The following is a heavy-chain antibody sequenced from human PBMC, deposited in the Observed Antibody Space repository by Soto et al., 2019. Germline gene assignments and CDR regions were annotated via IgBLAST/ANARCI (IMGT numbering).Heavy chain of an antibody. V-gene: IGHV4-39*01. J-gene: IGHJ6*02. D-gene: IGHD6-6*01. CDR3: ARQADGSSSVYYYGMDV. Sequence: SETLSLTCTVSGGSISSSSYYWGWIRQPPGKGLEWIGSIYYSGSTYYNPSLKSRVTISVDTSKNQFSLKLSSVTAADTAVYYCARQADGSSSVYYYGMDVWGQGTTVTVSS. CDR1: GGSISSSSYY. CDR2: IYYSGST.